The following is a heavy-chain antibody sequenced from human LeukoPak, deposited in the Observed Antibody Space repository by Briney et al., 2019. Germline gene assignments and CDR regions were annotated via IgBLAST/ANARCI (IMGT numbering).Heavy chain of an antibody. D-gene: IGHD2-2*01. CDR2: IYHTGST. CDR3: ASLDCSSTCCYPFPFDY. Sequence: SETLSLTCAVSGGSLTTRNWWTLVRQPPGKGLEWIGEIYHTGSTNYNPSLKSRVTIPVDKSKNQFSLKLTSVNAADTAAYYCASLDCSSTCCYPFPFDYWGQGTLVTVSS. CDR1: GGSLTTRNW. J-gene: IGHJ4*02. V-gene: IGHV4-4*02.